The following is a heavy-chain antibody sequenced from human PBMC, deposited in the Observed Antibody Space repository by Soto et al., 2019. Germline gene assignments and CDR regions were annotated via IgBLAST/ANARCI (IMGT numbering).Heavy chain of an antibody. CDR3: AKGSYYDASSSVDTPGMYYRYFGLDV. Sequence: QVQLVQSGAEVKKPGSSVKVSCKASGDTFNNYAISWVRQAPGQGLEWVGGIIPNFDAANSAQKFQGRVTITADESTSTAYMELSRLRSEDTAVYYCAKGSYYDASSSVDTPGMYYRYFGLDVWGQGTTVTVSS. J-gene: IGHJ6*02. CDR2: IIPNFDAA. CDR1: GDTFNNYA. V-gene: IGHV1-69*01. D-gene: IGHD3-22*01.